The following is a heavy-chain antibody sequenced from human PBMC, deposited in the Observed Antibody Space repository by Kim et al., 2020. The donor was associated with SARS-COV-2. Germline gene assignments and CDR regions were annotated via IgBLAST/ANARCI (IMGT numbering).Heavy chain of an antibody. J-gene: IGHJ5*02. Sequence: GGSLRLSCAASGFTFSSYGMPWVRQAPGKGLEWVAVISYDGSNKYYADSVKGRFTISRDNSKNTLYLQMNSLRAEDTAVYYCASDRACIALAAVDLWSQG. V-gene: IGHV3-33*05. D-gene: IGHD6-19*01. CDR2: ISYDGSNK. CDR3: ASDRACIALAAVDL. CDR1: GFTFSSYG.